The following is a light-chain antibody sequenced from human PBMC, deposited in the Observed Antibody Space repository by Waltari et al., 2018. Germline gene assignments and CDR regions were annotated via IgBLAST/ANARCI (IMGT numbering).Light chain of an antibody. CDR2: DVT. CDR1: SRDVGRYDY. V-gene: IGLV2-14*03. Sequence: QSALTQPSSGSGTPGQSITNSCTGTSRDVGRYDYVSWYQQHPGRAPKLLIHDVTDRASGVADRFSGSKSGNTASLTISGLQTEDEADYYCTSYTSSTTTPYVFGTGTQVTV. CDR3: TSYTSSTTTPYV. J-gene: IGLJ1*01.